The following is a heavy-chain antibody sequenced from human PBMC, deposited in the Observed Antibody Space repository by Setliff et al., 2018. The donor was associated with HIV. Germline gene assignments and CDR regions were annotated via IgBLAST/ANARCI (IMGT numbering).Heavy chain of an antibody. V-gene: IGHV4-39*01. CDR3: ARLGDNSDWRSNYFFYYMDV. CDR2: LFHTGSS. J-gene: IGHJ6*03. Sequence: SETLSLTCTVSGDSLAGSHYSWGWVRQPPGQGLEWLGNLFHTGSSYFNPSLKSRLTMSVDTSKNQFSLSLISMTAADSAVYYCARLGDNSDWRSNYFFYYMDVWGKVTTVTVSS. D-gene: IGHD3-22*01. CDR1: GDSLAGSHYS.